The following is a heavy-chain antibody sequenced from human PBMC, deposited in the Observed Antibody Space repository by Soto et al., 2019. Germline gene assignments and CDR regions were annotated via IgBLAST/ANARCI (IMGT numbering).Heavy chain of an antibody. Sequence: SVKLSCKACGGTFSSYAISWVRQAPGQGLEWMGGIIPIFGTANYAQKFQGRVTITADESTSTAYMGLSSLRSEDTAVYYCAGYYGDHKFDYWGQGTLVTVSS. J-gene: IGHJ4*02. CDR2: IIPIFGTA. CDR1: GGTFSSYA. V-gene: IGHV1-69*13. CDR3: AGYYGDHKFDY. D-gene: IGHD4-17*01.